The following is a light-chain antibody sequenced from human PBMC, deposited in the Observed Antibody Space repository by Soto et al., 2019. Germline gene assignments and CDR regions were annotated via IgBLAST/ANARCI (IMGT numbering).Light chain of an antibody. J-gene: IGKJ2*01. CDR2: VAY. Sequence: EIVLTQSPGTLSLSPGERATLSCRASQSITSNFLAWYQQKPGQAPRLLIYVAYTRAAGVTDRFSGSGSGTDFTLTITRLEPEDFAVYYCQQYGRSPLMYTFGQGTKLGV. CDR1: QSITSNF. CDR3: QQYGRSPLMYT. V-gene: IGKV3-20*01.